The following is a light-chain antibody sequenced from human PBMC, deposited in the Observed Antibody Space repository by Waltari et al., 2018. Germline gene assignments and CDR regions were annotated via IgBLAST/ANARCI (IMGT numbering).Light chain of an antibody. J-gene: IGLJ3*02. Sequence: QSVLTQPPSASGAPGQRVTIHCSGRAPNIGNNLVNCYTQLPGKAPHLIIYRSDQRPSVVPDRFSGSQSGTSRSLAISGLQSEDDAEYYCAAWDDSLNGHWVFGGGTKVTVL. CDR3: AAWDDSLNGHWV. CDR2: RSD. V-gene: IGLV1-44*01. CDR1: APNIGNNL.